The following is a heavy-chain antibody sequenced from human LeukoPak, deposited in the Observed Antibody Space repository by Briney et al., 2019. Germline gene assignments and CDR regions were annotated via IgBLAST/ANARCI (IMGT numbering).Heavy chain of an antibody. V-gene: IGHV4-34*01. D-gene: IGHD1-26*01. CDR1: GGSFSGYY. CDR3: ATQVGIVGAKYAFDI. Sequence: SSETLSLTCAVYGGSFSGYYWSWIRQPPGKGLEWIGEINHSGSTNYNPSLKSRVTISVDTSKNQFSLKLSSVTAADTAVYYCATQVGIVGAKYAFDIWGQGTMVTVSS. CDR2: INHSGST. J-gene: IGHJ3*02.